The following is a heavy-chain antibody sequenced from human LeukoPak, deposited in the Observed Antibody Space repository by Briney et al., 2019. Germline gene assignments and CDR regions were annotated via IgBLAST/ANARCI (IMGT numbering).Heavy chain of an antibody. CDR1: GDSLSYSTYY. V-gene: IGHV4-39*07. J-gene: IGHJ5*02. Sequence: SETLSLTCSVSGDSLSYSTYYWAWIRQPPGKGLEWIGSVYYTGSTYYNPSLMSRATISADTSKNQFSLHLSSVTAADTAIYYCARGRAGTGTETWGQGTLVIVSS. CDR2: VYYTGST. CDR3: ARGRAGTGTET. D-gene: IGHD6-13*01.